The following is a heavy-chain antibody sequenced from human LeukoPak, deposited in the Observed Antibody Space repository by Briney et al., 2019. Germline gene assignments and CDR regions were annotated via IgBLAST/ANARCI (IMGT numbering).Heavy chain of an antibody. J-gene: IGHJ4*02. V-gene: IGHV3-11*01. CDR3: ARESSWSFDN. CDR1: GFTFSGYF. Sequence: GGSLRLSCEASGFTFSGYFMTWIRQAPGKGLEWVSYISSSGTAMFYTDSVKGRFTISRDNAKNSLFLQMNSLRVEDTAVYYCARESSWSFDNWGQGTLVTVSS. D-gene: IGHD6-13*01. CDR2: ISSSGTAM.